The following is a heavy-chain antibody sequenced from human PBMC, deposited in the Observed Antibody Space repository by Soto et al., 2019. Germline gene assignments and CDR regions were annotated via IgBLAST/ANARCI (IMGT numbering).Heavy chain of an antibody. J-gene: IGHJ4*02. CDR2: ISYDGSNK. CDR3: AKEGEEYYYGSGSLYYFDY. V-gene: IGHV3-30*18. Sequence: GGSLRLSCAASGFTFSSYGMHWVRQAPGKGLEWVAVISYDGSNKYYADSVKGRFTISRDNSKNTLYLQMNSLRAEDTAVYYCAKEGEEYYYGSGSLYYFDYWGQGTLVTVYS. D-gene: IGHD3-10*01. CDR1: GFTFSSYG.